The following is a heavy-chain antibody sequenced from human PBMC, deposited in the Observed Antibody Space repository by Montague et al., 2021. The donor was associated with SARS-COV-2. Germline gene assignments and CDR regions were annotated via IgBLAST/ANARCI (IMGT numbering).Heavy chain of an antibody. V-gene: IGHV4-34*01. CDR2: INHGGST. D-gene: IGHD3-10*01. J-gene: IGHJ6*03. CDR1: GSSSSGYY. CDR3: ARLRDGVVPSPILGVGPFYSYYYMDV. Sequence: SETRSLTCAVHGSSSSGYYWNWIRQSPGKGLEWIGEINHGGSTKFSPSLKGRLTISTDTSKNQFSLKLTSVAAADTAVYYCARLRDGVVPSPILGVGPFYSYYYMDVWGRGTPVTVSS.